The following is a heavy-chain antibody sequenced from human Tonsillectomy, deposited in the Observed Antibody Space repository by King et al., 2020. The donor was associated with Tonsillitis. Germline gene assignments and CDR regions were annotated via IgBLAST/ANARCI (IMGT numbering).Heavy chain of an antibody. CDR2: IYYSGST. CDR1: GDSINSADFF. D-gene: IGHD5-12*01. CDR3: AXLAXXXHGXFDP. Sequence: QLKESGPGLVKPSETLSLTCTVSGDSINSADFFCSWIRQPPGKGLEWIGYIYYSGSTYSNPSLKSRVVISADTSKNQFSLKMTSVTAADTAVYYCAXLAXXXHGXFDPXGQGILVXXXS. J-gene: IGHJ5*02. V-gene: IGHV4-30-4*01.